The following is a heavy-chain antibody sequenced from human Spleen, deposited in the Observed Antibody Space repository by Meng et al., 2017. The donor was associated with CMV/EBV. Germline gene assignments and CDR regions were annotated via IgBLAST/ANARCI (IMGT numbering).Heavy chain of an antibody. D-gene: IGHD3-3*01. Sequence: SETLSLTCTVSGYTISSGYYWGWIRQPPGEGLEWIGSIYHSGRTYYNPYLKSRVTISVDTPKNQFSLKLSSVTAADTAVYYCARDHRIFGVGYWFDPWGQGTLVTVSS. J-gene: IGHJ5*02. V-gene: IGHV4-38-2*02. CDR1: GYTISSGYY. CDR2: IYHSGRT. CDR3: ARDHRIFGVGYWFDP.